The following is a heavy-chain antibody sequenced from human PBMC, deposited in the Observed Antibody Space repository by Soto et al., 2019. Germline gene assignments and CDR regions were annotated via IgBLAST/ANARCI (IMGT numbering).Heavy chain of an antibody. CDR2: MNPNSGNT. V-gene: IGHV1-8*01. Sequence: QVQLVQSGAEVKKPGASVKVSCKASGYTFTSYDINWVRQATGQGLEWMGWMNPNSGNTGYAQKFQGKVTMTRNTXKXXAYMELSSLRSEDTAVYYCARVSYDFIAPYGYFDLWGRGTLVTVSS. CDR3: ARVSYDFIAPYGYFDL. D-gene: IGHD3-3*01. CDR1: GYTFTSYD. J-gene: IGHJ2*01.